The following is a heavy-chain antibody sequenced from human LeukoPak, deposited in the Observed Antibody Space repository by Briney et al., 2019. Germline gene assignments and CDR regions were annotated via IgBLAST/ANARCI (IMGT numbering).Heavy chain of an antibody. CDR2: INTDGSAT. CDR1: GFTFSSYW. CDR3: AREPFEVSSY. J-gene: IGHJ4*02. D-gene: IGHD3-3*01. Sequence: HPGGSLRLSCAASGFTFSSYWMHWVRQVPGKGLLWVARINTDGSATNYADSVKGRFTISRDNAKNTLCLQMNSLRAEDAAVYYCAREPFEVSSYWGQGTLVTVSS. V-gene: IGHV3-74*01.